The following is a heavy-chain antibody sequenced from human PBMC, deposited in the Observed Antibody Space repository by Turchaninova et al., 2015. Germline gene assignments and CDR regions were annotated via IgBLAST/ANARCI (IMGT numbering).Heavy chain of an antibody. Sequence: GASVKVSCKASGYTFTTYGISWLRQAPGKGLEWMGWTSPYNDKTNYAQNFQGRVSMTTDTSTSTAYMELRSLTSDDTAVYYCVRSGLTMTTRWYFVHWGRGTLVIVSS. D-gene: IGHD4-11*01. CDR3: VRSGLTMTTRWYFVH. CDR2: TSPYNDKT. CDR1: GYTFTTYG. V-gene: IGHV1-18*01. J-gene: IGHJ1*01.